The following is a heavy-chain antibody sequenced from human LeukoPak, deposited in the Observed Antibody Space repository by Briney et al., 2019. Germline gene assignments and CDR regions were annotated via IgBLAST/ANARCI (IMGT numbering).Heavy chain of an antibody. CDR2: IYSGGST. Sequence: GGSLRLSCAASGFTVSSNYMSWVRQAPGKGLEWVSVIYSGGSTYYSDSVKGGFTISRDNSKNTLYLQMNSLRAEDTAVDYCARSGYSYDLPDYWGQGTLVTVSS. V-gene: IGHV3-53*01. CDR1: GFTVSSNY. D-gene: IGHD5-18*01. J-gene: IGHJ4*02. CDR3: ARSGYSYDLPDY.